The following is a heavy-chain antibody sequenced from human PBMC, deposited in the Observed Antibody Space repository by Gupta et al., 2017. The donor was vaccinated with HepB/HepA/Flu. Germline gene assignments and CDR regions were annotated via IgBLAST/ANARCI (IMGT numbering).Heavy chain of an antibody. V-gene: IGHV1-69*06. CDR1: VGTFSSYA. CDR3: ASRFHSEQLVEGAYYYDYMDV. D-gene: IGHD6-6*01. J-gene: IGHJ6*03. CDR2: IIPIFGTA. Sequence: QVQLVQSGAEVKKPGSSVKVSCKASVGTFSSYAISWVRPAPGQGLEWMGGIIPIFGTANYEQKFQGRVTINAEKSTSTAYMELSSLRYEDTAVYYCASRFHSEQLVEGAYYYDYMDVWGKGTTVTVSS.